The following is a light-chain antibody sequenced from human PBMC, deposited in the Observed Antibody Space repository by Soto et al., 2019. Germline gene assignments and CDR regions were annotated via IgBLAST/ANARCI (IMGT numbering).Light chain of an antibody. V-gene: IGLV2-11*01. J-gene: IGLJ3*02. CDR2: DVS. CDR1: SSDVGAFNY. CDR3: CSYAGSYTWV. Sequence: QSALTQPRSVSGSPGQSVTVSCTGTSSDVGAFNYVSWFQQHPGKAPKLMIYDVSKRPSGVPDRFSGSKSGNTASLTISGLQAEDEADYYCCSYAGSYTWVFGGGTKLPS.